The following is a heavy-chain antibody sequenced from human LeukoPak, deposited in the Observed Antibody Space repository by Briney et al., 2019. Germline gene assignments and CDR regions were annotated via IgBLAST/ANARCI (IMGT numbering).Heavy chain of an antibody. CDR2: INHSGST. CDR1: GFTFSSYA. V-gene: IGHV4-34*01. J-gene: IGHJ4*02. CDR3: ARAGSWQPFDY. Sequence: GSLRLSCAASGFTFSSYAMSWIRQPPGKGLEWIGEINHSGSTNYNPSLKSRVTISVDTSKNQFSLKLSSVTAADTAVYYCARAGSWQPFDYWGQGTLVTVSS. D-gene: IGHD6-13*01.